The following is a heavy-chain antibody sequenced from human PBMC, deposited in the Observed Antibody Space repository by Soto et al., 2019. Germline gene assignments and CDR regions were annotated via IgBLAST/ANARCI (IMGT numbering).Heavy chain of an antibody. CDR1: GGSISSSSYY. Sequence: QLQLQESGPGLVKPSETLSLTCTVSGGSISSSSYYWGGIRQPPGQWLEWIGSIYYSGSTYYDPSRKSRVTISVDTSKNQYYLQLSSVTAADTAVYYCARPLRIAAAATEGWLDPWGQATLVTVSS. V-gene: IGHV4-39*01. CDR3: ARPLRIAAAATEGWLDP. D-gene: IGHD6-13*01. J-gene: IGHJ5*02. CDR2: IYYSGST.